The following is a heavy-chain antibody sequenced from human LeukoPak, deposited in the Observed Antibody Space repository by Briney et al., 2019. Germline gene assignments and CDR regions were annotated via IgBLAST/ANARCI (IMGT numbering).Heavy chain of an antibody. CDR1: GFTFSSYS. V-gene: IGHV3-48*04. CDR2: ISSSSSTI. CDR3: AKGISMIVVVYPYYFDY. Sequence: GGSLRLSCAASGFTFSSYSMNWVRQAPGKGLEWVSYISSSSSTIYYADSVKGRFTISRDNAKNSLYLQMNSLRAEDTAVYYCAKGISMIVVVYPYYFDYWGQGTLVTVSS. J-gene: IGHJ4*02. D-gene: IGHD3-22*01.